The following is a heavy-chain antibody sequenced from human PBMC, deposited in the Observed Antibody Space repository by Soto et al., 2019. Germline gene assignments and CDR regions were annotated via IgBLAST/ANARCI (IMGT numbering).Heavy chain of an antibody. Sequence: QVQLVESGGGVVQPGRSLRLSCAASGFTFSSYGMHWVRQAPGKGLEWVAVIWYDGSNKYYADSVKGRFTISRDNSTNMLYRQMNSLRAEDTAVYYCARDGYCSGGSCYSVPVFDYWGQGTLVTVSS. CDR3: ARDGYCSGGSCYSVPVFDY. V-gene: IGHV3-33*01. J-gene: IGHJ4*02. CDR2: IWYDGSNK. CDR1: GFTFSSYG. D-gene: IGHD2-15*01.